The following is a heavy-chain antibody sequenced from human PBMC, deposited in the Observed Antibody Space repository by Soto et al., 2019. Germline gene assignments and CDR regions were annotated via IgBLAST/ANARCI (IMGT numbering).Heavy chain of an antibody. CDR2: ITLGGST. J-gene: IGHJ4*02. D-gene: IGHD3-10*01. Sequence: SETLSLTCAISGGSFSANHWSWIRQSPGQGLEWIGEITLGGSTNYSPSLKSRVSISVDEGKKQFSLEMTSVTAADTAVYYCATTRGLAVGGSFDYWGQGMLVTVSS. CDR1: GGSFSANH. CDR3: ATTRGLAVGGSFDY. V-gene: IGHV4-34*01.